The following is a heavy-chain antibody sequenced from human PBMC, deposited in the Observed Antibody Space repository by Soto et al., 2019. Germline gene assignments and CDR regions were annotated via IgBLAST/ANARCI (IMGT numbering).Heavy chain of an antibody. CDR3: AKAAFGGSILGYYYYYGMDV. CDR1: GFTFSSYA. CDR2: ISGSGGST. D-gene: IGHD1-26*01. V-gene: IGHV3-23*01. Sequence: GSLRLSCAASGFTFSSYAMSWVRQAPGKGLEGVSAISGSGGSTYYADSVKSRFTISRDNSKNTLYLQMNSLRAEDTAVYYCAKAAFGGSILGYYYYYGMDVWGQGTTVTVSS. J-gene: IGHJ6*02.